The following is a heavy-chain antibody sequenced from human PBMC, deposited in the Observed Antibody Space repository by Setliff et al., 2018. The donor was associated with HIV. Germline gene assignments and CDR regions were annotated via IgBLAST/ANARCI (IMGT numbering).Heavy chain of an antibody. D-gene: IGHD1-26*01. CDR1: GGSISSDAYY. CDR2: IYYSGST. J-gene: IGHJ6*03. V-gene: IGHV4-31*11. CDR3: ARGSSTVYNYYMDV. Sequence: SETLSLTCAVSGGSISSDAYYWSWIRQCPGKGLEWIGYIYYSGSTYYNPSLKRRITISVDSSKNQLSLKLSSVTAADTAVYYCARGSSTVYNYYMDVWGKGTTVTVSS.